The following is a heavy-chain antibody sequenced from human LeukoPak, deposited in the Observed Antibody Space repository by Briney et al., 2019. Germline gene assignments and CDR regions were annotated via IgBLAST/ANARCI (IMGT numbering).Heavy chain of an antibody. J-gene: IGHJ4*02. D-gene: IGHD3-10*01. CDR2: TYHSGST. CDR3: ARDLFFGSATLDY. Sequence: SETLSLTCTVSGYSISSGYYWGWIRQAPGKGLEWIGSTYHSGSTYYNPSLKSRVTISVDTSKIQFSLKLSSATAADTAVYYCARDLFFGSATLDYWGQGTLVTVSS. V-gene: IGHV4-38-2*02. CDR1: GYSISSGYY.